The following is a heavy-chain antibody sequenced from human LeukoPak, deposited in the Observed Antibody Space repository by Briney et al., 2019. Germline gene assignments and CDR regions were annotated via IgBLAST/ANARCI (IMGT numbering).Heavy chain of an antibody. D-gene: IGHD2-15*01. CDR2: INHSGST. J-gene: IGHJ4*02. CDR1: GGSFSGYY. CDR3: ASYYCSGGSCYFDY. V-gene: IGHV4-34*01. Sequence: SETLSLTCAVYGGSFSGYYWSWIRQPPGKGLEWIGEINHSGSTNYNPSLKSRVTMSVDTSKNQFSLRLSSVTAADTAVYYCASYYCSGGSCYFDYWGQGTLVTVSS.